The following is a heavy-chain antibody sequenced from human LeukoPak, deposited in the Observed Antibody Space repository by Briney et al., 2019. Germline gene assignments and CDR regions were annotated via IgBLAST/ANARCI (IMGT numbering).Heavy chain of an antibody. D-gene: IGHD3-10*01. CDR2: IYSSGST. CDR1: GGSISSSSYY. CDR3: ARRGGSGRSFDY. V-gene: IGHV4-39*01. Sequence: PSETLSLTCTVSGGSISSSSYYWGWIRQPPGKGLEWIGSIYSSGSTYYNPSLKSRFTISVDTSKNQFSLNLSSVPASDTAVYYCARRGGSGRSFDYWGQGILVTVSS. J-gene: IGHJ4*02.